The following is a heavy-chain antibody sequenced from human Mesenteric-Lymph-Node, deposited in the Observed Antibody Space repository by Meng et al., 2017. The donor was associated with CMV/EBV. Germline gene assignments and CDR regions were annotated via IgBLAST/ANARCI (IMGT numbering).Heavy chain of an antibody. CDR3: ARDLGMGEWSGAFDI. Sequence: GESLKISCAASGFTFSSYSMNWVRQAPGKGLEWVSYISSSSSTIYYADSVKGRFTISRDNAKNSLYLQMNSLRAEDTAVYYCARDLGMGEWSGAFDIWGQGTMVTVSS. J-gene: IGHJ3*02. D-gene: IGHD3-16*01. V-gene: IGHV3-48*04. CDR1: GFTFSSYS. CDR2: ISSSSSTI.